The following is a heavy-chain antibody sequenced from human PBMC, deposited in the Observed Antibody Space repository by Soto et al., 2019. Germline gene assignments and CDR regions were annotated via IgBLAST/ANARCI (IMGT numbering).Heavy chain of an antibody. J-gene: IGHJ5*02. CDR1: RYMFTSYG. V-gene: IGHV1-18*01. CDR2: ISTYTGQT. CDR3: ARDQVPTATGPLTSNWFDP. D-gene: IGHD2-2*01. Sequence: QVQLVQSGAEVKKPGASVKVSCKASRYMFTSYGISWVRQAPGQGLEWMGWISTYTGQTNYAQNLQGRVTMTTDTSTSTAYMELRSLRSDDTAVCYCARDQVPTATGPLTSNWFDPWGQGTLVIVSS.